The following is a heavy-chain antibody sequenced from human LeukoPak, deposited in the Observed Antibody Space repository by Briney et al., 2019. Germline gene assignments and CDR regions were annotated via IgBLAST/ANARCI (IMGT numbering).Heavy chain of an antibody. CDR3: ARGLRGHYVSGSYYERGVYFDY. V-gene: IGHV4-34*01. CDR1: GGSFSGYY. CDR2: INHSGST. D-gene: IGHD3-10*01. Sequence: SETLPLTCAVYGGSFSGYYWSWIRQPPGKGLEWIGEINHSGSTNYNPSLKRRVIISVDTSKNHFSLKLSSVTAADTAVYYCARGLRGHYVSGSYYERGVYFDYWGQGTLVTVSS. J-gene: IGHJ4*02.